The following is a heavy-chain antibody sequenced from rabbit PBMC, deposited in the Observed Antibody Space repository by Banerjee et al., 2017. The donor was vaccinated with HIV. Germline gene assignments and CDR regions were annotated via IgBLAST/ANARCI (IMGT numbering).Heavy chain of an antibody. J-gene: IGHJ4*01. CDR2: IYAGGSGGA. V-gene: IGHV1S40*01. CDR3: ARAYAGAAGYGYGRGFNL. Sequence: QSLEESGGDLVKPGASLTLTCTASGFSFSSSDYMCWVRQAPGKGLEWIACIYAGGSGGAYYASWAKGRFTISKTSSTTVTLQMTSLTAADTATYFCARAYAGAAGYGYGRGFNLWGPGTLVTVS. CDR1: GFSFSSSDY. D-gene: IGHD6-1*01.